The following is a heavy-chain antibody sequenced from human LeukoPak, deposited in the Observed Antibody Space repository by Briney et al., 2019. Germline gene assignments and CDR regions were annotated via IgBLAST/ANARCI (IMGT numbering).Heavy chain of an antibody. CDR2: IYYSGST. Sequence: SETLSLTCTVSGGSISSYYWSWIRQPPGKGLEWIGYIYYSGSTNYNPSLKSRVTISVDTSKNRFSLKLSSVTAADTAVYYCARGGYSSIDFDYWGQGTLVTVSS. D-gene: IGHD6-19*01. V-gene: IGHV4-59*01. J-gene: IGHJ4*02. CDR1: GGSISSYY. CDR3: ARGGYSSIDFDY.